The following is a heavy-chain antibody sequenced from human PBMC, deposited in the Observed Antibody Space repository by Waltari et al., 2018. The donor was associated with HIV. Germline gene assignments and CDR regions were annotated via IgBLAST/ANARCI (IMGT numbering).Heavy chain of an antibody. V-gene: IGHV1-2*02. CDR2: INPKSGGT. CDR1: GYTFTDYY. CDR3: ALYCSGGNCFFDY. D-gene: IGHD2-15*01. Sequence: QEQLVQSGAEVKKPGASVKVSCTASGYTFTDYYMHWVRQAPGQGLEWMGWINPKSGGTNYAQKFQGRVTMTRDTSISTAYMELSSLRSDDTAVYYCALYCSGGNCFFDYWGQGTLVTVSS. J-gene: IGHJ4*02.